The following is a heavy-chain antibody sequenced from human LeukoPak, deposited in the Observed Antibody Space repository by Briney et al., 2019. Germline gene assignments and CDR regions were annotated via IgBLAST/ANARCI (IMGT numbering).Heavy chain of an antibody. D-gene: IGHD2-21*02. CDR3: ARGPENDFTFDY. CDR2: IIPIFGIA. V-gene: IGHV1-69*04. Sequence: SVKVSCKASGGTFSSYAISWVRQAPGQGLEWMGRIIPIFGIANYAQKFQGRVTITADKSTSTAYMELSSLRSEDTAVYYCARGPENDFTFDYWGQGTLVTASS. CDR1: GGTFSSYA. J-gene: IGHJ4*02.